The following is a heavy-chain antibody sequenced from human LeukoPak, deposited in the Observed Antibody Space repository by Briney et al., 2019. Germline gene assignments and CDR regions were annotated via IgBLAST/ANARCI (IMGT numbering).Heavy chain of an antibody. CDR3: AKAPVTSCRGAYCYPFDS. Sequence: ETLSLTCTVSGGSISSYYWSWVRQAPGKGLEWVSATSSSDSGTYYADSVRGRFTISRDNSKNTLYLHMKSLRAEDAAVYYCAKAPVTSCRGAYCYPFDSWGQGTVVTVSS. D-gene: IGHD2-21*01. V-gene: IGHV3-23*01. CDR1: GGSISSYY. J-gene: IGHJ4*02. CDR2: TSSSDSGT.